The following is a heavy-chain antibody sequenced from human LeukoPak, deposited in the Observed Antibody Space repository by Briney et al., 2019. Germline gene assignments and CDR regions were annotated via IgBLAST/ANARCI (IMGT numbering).Heavy chain of an antibody. CDR2: ISSSGSTI. CDR3: ARVGRDYGVVKAFDI. Sequence: GGSLRLSCAASGFTFSSYEMNWVRQAPGKGLEWVSYISSSGSTIYYADSVKGRFTISRDNAKNTLYLQMNSLRAEDTAVYYCARVGRDYGVVKAFDIWGQGTMVTVSS. D-gene: IGHD3-3*01. J-gene: IGHJ3*02. CDR1: GFTFSSYE. V-gene: IGHV3-48*03.